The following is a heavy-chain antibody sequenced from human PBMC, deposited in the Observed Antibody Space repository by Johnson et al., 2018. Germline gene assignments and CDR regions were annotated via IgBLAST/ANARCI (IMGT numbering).Heavy chain of an antibody. D-gene: IGHD2-2*01. V-gene: IGHV3-13*01. Sequence: VQLVQSGGGVVQPGRSLRLSCAASGFTFSSYGMRWVRQATGKGLEWVSAIGTAGDTYYPGSVKGRFTISRENAKNSLYLQMKSLRAGDTAVYYCAKANTWYQKDAFDIWGKGTMVTVSS. J-gene: IGHJ3*02. CDR1: GFTFSSYG. CDR3: AKANTWYQKDAFDI. CDR2: IGTAGDT.